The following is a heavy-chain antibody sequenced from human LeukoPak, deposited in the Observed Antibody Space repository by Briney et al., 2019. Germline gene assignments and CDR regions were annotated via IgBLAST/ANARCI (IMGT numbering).Heavy chain of an antibody. CDR3: AREREEYQLPRGGYNWFDP. CDR2: MYYSGST. CDR1: GGSISSGDYY. V-gene: IGHV4-30-4*01. Sequence: PSQTLSLTCTVSGGSISSGDYYWSWIRQPPGKGLEWIAYMYYSGSTYYNPSLKSRVTISVDTSKNQFSLKLSSVTAADTAVYYCAREREEYQLPRGGYNWFDPWGQGTLVTVSS. D-gene: IGHD2-2*01. J-gene: IGHJ5*02.